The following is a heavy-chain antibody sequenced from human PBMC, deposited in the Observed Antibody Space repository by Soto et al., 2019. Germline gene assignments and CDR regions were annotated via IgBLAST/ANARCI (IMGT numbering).Heavy chain of an antibody. D-gene: IGHD1-1*01. CDR1: GYTFSTYA. V-gene: IGHV1-3*01. Sequence: QVQVVQCGAEVKRPGASVKVSCKASGYTFSTYAMHWVRQAPGQSLEWMGWINGGTGQTRYSQRFQDRVTITRDTPASTANMELTSLTSEDTAVYYCARGKGMEENYYYYGLDIWGQGTPVTVSS. CDR3: ARGKGMEENYYYYGLDI. J-gene: IGHJ6*02. CDR2: INGGTGQT.